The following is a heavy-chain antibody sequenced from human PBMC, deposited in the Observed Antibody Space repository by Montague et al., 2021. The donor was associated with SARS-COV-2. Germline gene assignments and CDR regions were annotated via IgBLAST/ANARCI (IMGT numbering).Heavy chain of an antibody. CDR1: GASVNSGDFY. D-gene: IGHD3-10*01. V-gene: IGHV4-61*08. CDR3: TSNAYYGSASYYIDY. Sequence: SETLSLTCTVSGASVNSGDFYWSWIRQAPGKGLEWMGYIYYCVDTNYNPSLKSRISISVDRSMNQFSLKLSSVTAADTAVYFCTSNAYYGSASYYIDYWGLGTVVIVSS. CDR2: IYYCVDT. J-gene: IGHJ4*02.